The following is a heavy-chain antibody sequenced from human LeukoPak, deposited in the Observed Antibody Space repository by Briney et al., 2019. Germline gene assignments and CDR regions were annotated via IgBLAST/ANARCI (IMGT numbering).Heavy chain of an antibody. CDR3: ADSIAVTGTSLDY. D-gene: IGHD6-19*01. V-gene: IGHV3-30*04. Sequence: PGRSLRLSCAASGLTLSTYAMHWVRQAPGKGLEWVAVISNDGTKKYYADSVKGRFNISRDNSKNMLYVQMNNLRVEDTAVYYCADSIAVTGTSLDYWGLGTLVTVSS. CDR2: ISNDGTKK. CDR1: GLTLSTYA. J-gene: IGHJ4*02.